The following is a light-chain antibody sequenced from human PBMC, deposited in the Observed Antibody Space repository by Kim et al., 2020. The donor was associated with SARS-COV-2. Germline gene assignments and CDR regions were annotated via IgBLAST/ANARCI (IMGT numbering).Light chain of an antibody. CDR1: QSVISSY. V-gene: IGKV3-20*01. CDR3: PQNGIVAPCT. CDR2: AAS. J-gene: IGKJ1*01. Sequence: EIVLTQSPGTLSLSPGERATLPCRASQSVISSYLAWYQQKPGQAPRLLIYAASSRATGIPDRFSGSGSGTDFTLTISRLEPEDFAVYYLPQNGIVAPCTFGQGTKVGIK.